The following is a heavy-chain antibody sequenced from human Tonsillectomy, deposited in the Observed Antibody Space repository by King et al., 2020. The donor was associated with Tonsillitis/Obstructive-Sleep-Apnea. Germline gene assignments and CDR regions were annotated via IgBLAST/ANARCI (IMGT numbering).Heavy chain of an antibody. CDR2: INPGDSDT. CDR3: ARHGDSWTPPDY. J-gene: IGHJ4*02. CDR1: GYTLTSQW. Sequence: VQLVESGAAVKKPGESLKISCKGSGYTLTSQWIGWVRQMPGTGLEWMGMINPGDSDTRYSPSFQGQVTISADKSISTAYLRWSSLQASDTAMYYCARHGDSWTPPDYWGQGTLVTVSS. V-gene: IGHV5-51*01. D-gene: IGHD5-12*01.